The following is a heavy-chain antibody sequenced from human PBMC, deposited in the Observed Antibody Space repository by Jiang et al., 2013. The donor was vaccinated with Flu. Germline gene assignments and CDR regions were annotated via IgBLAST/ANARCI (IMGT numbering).Heavy chain of an antibody. J-gene: IGHJ4*02. D-gene: IGHD3-22*01. CDR2: IIPILGIA. CDR3: ARERDGQDDSPGLCFDY. Sequence: GAEVKKPGSSVKVSCKASGGTFSSYAIIWVRQAPGQGLEWMGRIIPILGIANYAQKFQGRVTITADKSTSTAYMELSSLRSEDTAVYYCARERDGQDDSPGLCFDYWGQGTLVTVSS. CDR1: GGTFSSYA. V-gene: IGHV1-69*04.